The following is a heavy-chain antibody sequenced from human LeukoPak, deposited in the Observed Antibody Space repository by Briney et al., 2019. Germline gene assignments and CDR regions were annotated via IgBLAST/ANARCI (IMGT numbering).Heavy chain of an antibody. V-gene: IGHV4-59*01. Sequence: SETLSLTCTVSGVSISSYHWSWIRHPPGKGLVWIGYIYYSGSTTYYASLKSRVTISVDTSKNQFSLKLSSVTAADTAVYYCARGYSSSWYDYYGMDVWGQGTTVTVSS. J-gene: IGHJ6*02. CDR3: ARGYSSSWYDYYGMDV. CDR2: IYYSGST. D-gene: IGHD6-13*01. CDR1: GVSISSYH.